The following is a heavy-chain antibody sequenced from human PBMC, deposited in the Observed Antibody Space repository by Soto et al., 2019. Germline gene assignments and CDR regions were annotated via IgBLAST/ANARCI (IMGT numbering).Heavy chain of an antibody. CDR3: ARAGVLWFGELLVYYYYGMDV. D-gene: IGHD3-10*01. CDR2: INHSGST. Sequence: SETLSLTCAVYGGSFSGYYWSWIRQPPGKGLEWIGEINHSGSTNYNPSLKSRVTISVDTSKNQFSLKLSSVTAADTAVYYCARAGVLWFGELLVYYYYGMDVWGQGTTGTVS. J-gene: IGHJ6*02. V-gene: IGHV4-34*01. CDR1: GGSFSGYY.